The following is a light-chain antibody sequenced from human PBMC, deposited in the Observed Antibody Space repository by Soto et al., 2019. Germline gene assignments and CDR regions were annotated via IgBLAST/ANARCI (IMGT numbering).Light chain of an antibody. Sequence: QSALTQPPSASGSPGQSVTISCTGTSSDGGGYNYVSWYQQHPGEAPKLMIYEVNKRPSGVPDRFSGSKSGNTASLTVSGLQAEDEADYYCSAFAGSSTLFGGGTKLTVL. CDR2: EVN. CDR1: SSDGGGYNY. J-gene: IGLJ2*01. V-gene: IGLV2-8*01. CDR3: SAFAGSSTL.